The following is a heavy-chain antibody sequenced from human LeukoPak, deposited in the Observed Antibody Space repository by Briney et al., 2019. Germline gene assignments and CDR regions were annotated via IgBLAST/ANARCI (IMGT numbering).Heavy chain of an antibody. CDR3: ASPGYSYGARDY. Sequence: SETLSLTCTVSGGSISSSSYYWGWIRRPPGKGLEWIGSIYYSGSTYYNPSLKSRVTISVDTSKNQFSLKLSSVTAADTAVYYCASPGYSYGARDYWGQGTLVTVSS. CDR2: IYYSGST. V-gene: IGHV4-39*01. D-gene: IGHD5-18*01. CDR1: GGSISSSSYY. J-gene: IGHJ4*02.